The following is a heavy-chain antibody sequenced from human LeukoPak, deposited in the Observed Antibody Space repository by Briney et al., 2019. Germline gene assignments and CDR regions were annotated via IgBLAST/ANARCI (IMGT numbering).Heavy chain of an antibody. J-gene: IGHJ4*02. Sequence: SVKVSCKASGGTFGSYAISWVRQAPGQGLEWMGRIIPIFGTANYAQKFQGRVTITTDESTSTAYMELSSLRSEDTAVYYCARGGYSYGDGEDWGQGTLVTVSS. CDR2: IIPIFGTA. V-gene: IGHV1-69*05. CDR3: ARGGYSYGDGED. D-gene: IGHD5-18*01. CDR1: GGTFGSYA.